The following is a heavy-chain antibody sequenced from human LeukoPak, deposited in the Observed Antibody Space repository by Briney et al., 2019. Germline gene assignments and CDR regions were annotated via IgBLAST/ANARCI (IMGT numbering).Heavy chain of an antibody. D-gene: IGHD6-13*01. CDR1: GFTFDDYA. V-gene: IGHV3-9*03. J-gene: IGHJ4*02. Sequence: GGSLRLSCAASGFTFDDYAMHWVRQAPGKGLEWVSGISWNSGSIGYADSVKGRFTISRDNAKNSLYLQMNSLRAEDMALYYCAKGASWGIAAAGLDYWGQGTLVTVSS. CDR2: ISWNSGSI. CDR3: AKGASWGIAAAGLDY.